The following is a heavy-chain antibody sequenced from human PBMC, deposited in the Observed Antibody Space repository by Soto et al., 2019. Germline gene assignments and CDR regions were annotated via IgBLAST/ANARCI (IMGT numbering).Heavy chain of an antibody. CDR3: VRNKDYHGLDF. J-gene: IGHJ4*02. CDR2: IMKDGGMT. V-gene: IGHV3-7*01. Sequence: EVQLVESGGNLVQPGGSLRLSCAASGFVFSDYWMSWVRQAPGKGLEWVADIMKDGGMTDYVDSVKGRFTISRDNAKNSVFLQMNSLRVEDTANYFCVRNKDYHGLDFWGQGTRVIFSS. D-gene: IGHD4-17*01. CDR1: GFVFSDYW.